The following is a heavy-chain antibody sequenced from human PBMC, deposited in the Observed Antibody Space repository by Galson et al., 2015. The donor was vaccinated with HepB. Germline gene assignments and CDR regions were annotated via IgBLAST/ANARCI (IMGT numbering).Heavy chain of an antibody. J-gene: IGHJ6*02. D-gene: IGHD3-16*01. V-gene: IGHV3-74*01. CDR3: AREPRFYYGMDV. Sequence: SLRLSCAASGFSFSSYRMHWVRPAPGKGLVWVSRIKSDGSNTTYADSVTGRFPISRDNAKNTLYLQMNSLRAEDTAVYYCAREPRFYYGMDVWGQGTTVTVSS. CDR1: GFSFSSYR. CDR2: IKSDGSNT.